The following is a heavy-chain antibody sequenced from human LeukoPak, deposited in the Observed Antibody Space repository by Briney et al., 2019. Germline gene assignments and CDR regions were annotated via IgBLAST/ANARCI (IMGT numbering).Heavy chain of an antibody. D-gene: IGHD6-19*01. CDR1: GYSFTNYW. V-gene: IGHV5-51*01. CDR3: ARQSVAGTALNAFNI. CDR2: IYPGDSDT. Sequence: GESLKISCKGSGYSFTNYWIGWVRQMPGKGLEWMGIIYPGDSDTRYSPSFQGQVTISADKSISTAYLQWSSLKASDTAMYYCARQSVAGTALNAFNIWGQGTMVTVSS. J-gene: IGHJ3*02.